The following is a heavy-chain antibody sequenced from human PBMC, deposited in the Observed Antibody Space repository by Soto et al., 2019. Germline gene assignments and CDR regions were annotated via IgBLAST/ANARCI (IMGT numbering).Heavy chain of an antibody. D-gene: IGHD3-10*01. V-gene: IGHV3-20*04. CDR3: ARSMAAVWFGALSHYYYGMDV. Sequence: EVQLVESGGGVVRPGGSLRLSCAASGFTFDDYGMSWVRQAPGKGLEWVSGINWNGGSTGYADSVKGRFTISRDNAKNSMYLQMNSLRAEDTALYYCARSMAAVWFGALSHYYYGMDVWGQGTTVTVSS. CDR1: GFTFDDYG. CDR2: INWNGGST. J-gene: IGHJ6*02.